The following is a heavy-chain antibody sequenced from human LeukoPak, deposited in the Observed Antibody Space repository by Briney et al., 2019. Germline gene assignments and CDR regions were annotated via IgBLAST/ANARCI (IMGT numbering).Heavy chain of an antibody. D-gene: IGHD4-17*01. Sequence: PGGSLRLSCAASGFTFSSYGMHWVRQPPGKGLEWIGSIYYSGSTYYNPSLKSRVTISVDTSKNQFSLKLSSVTAADTAVYYCARRPTVTSYYYYMDVWGKGTTVTISS. V-gene: IGHV4-39*01. CDR3: ARRPTVTSYYYYMDV. CDR2: IYYSGST. J-gene: IGHJ6*03. CDR1: GFTFSSYG.